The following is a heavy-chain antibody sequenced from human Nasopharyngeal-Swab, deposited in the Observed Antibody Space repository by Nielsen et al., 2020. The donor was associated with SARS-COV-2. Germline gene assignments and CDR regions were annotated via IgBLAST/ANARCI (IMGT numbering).Heavy chain of an antibody. CDR1: GGSISSHY. D-gene: IGHD3-3*01. Sequence: SETLSLTCNVSGGSISSHYWSWIRQSPGKGLEWIGYNYYSGSTYYNPSLKSRVTISVDTSKNQFSLKLSSVTAADTAVYYCARAPTIFGVVITSFDYWGQGTLVTVSS. CDR3: ARAPTIFGVVITSFDY. CDR2: NYYSGST. J-gene: IGHJ4*02. V-gene: IGHV4-59*11.